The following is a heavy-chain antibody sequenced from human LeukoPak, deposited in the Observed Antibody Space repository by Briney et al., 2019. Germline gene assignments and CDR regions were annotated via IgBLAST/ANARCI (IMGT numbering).Heavy chain of an antibody. CDR2: VIPIFGTA. CDR3: ARALVDILTGSTHFDY. J-gene: IGHJ4*02. V-gene: IGHV1-69*05. Sequence: GASVKVSCKASGGTFSSYAISWVRQAPGQGLEWMGRVIPIFGTANYAQKFQGRVTITTDESTSTAYMELSSLRSEDTAVYYCARALVDILTGSTHFDYWGQGTLVTVSS. D-gene: IGHD3-9*01. CDR1: GGTFSSYA.